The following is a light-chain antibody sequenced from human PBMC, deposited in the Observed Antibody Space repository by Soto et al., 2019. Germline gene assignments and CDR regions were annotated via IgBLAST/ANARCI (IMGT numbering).Light chain of an antibody. CDR1: SSDVGGYNY. J-gene: IGLJ1*01. Sequence: QSVLTQPASVSGSPGQSITISCTGTSSDVGGYNYVSWYQQHPGKAPKLMIYEVSNRPSGVSNRFSGSKSGNTASLTISGLQAEDEADYYCSSYTVSSTYVFGTGIKVTVL. CDR2: EVS. V-gene: IGLV2-14*01. CDR3: SSYTVSSTYV.